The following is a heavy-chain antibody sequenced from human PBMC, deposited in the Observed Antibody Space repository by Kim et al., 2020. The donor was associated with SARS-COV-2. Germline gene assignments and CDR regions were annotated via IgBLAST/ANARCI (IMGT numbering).Heavy chain of an antibody. CDR3: AREWTEGYCSGGSCYSEYYYYGMDV. V-gene: IGHV3-48*02. CDR1: GFTFSSYS. J-gene: IGHJ6*02. CDR2: ISSSSSTI. D-gene: IGHD2-15*01. Sequence: GGSLRLSCAASGFTFSSYSMNWVRQAPGKGLEWVSYISSSSSTIYYADSVKGRFTISRDNAKNSLYLQMNSLRDEDTAVYYCAREWTEGYCSGGSCYSEYYYYGMDVWGQGTTVTVSS.